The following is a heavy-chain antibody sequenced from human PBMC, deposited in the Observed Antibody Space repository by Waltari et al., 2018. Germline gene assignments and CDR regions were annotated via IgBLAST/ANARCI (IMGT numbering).Heavy chain of an antibody. CDR2: ISSDGNTT. D-gene: IGHD3-16*02. CDR1: GFTFSSYW. V-gene: IGHV3-74*01. Sequence: EVQLVESGGGLVQPGGSLRLSCEASGFTFSSYWLHWARQTPGKGLVWVSRISSDGNTTTYADSVKGRFTISRDDSKGVAFLDMTGLKTEDTGIYYCAREFYDHAWGSYRSFDYWGQGTLVTVSS. CDR3: AREFYDHAWGSYRSFDY. J-gene: IGHJ4*02.